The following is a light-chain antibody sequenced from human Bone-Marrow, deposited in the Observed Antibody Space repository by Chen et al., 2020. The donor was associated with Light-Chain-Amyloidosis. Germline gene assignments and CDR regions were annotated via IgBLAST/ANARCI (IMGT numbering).Light chain of an antibody. J-gene: IGLJ3*02. Sequence: SYVLTQPSSVSVAPGETATIARGGNNIGSTSAHWYQQTPGQAPLLVVYDDSDRPSGIPERLSGSNTGNTATLTISRVEAGDEADYYCQVWDRSSGRPVFGGGTKLTVL. CDR3: QVWDRSSGRPV. CDR1: NIGSTS. V-gene: IGLV3-21*02. CDR2: DDS.